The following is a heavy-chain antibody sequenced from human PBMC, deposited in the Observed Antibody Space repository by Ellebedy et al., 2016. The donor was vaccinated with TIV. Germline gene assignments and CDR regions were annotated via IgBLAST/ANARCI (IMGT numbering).Heavy chain of an antibody. CDR1: GYIFTSYD. J-gene: IGHJ4*02. Sequence: AASVKVSCKASGYIFTSYDINWLRQATGQGLEWMGWMNPNSGNTGYAQKFQGRVTMTTDTSTSKAYMELRSLRSDDTAVYYCARDLRGSLKGGYWGQGTLVTVSS. D-gene: IGHD2-8*01. V-gene: IGHV1-8*01. CDR2: MNPNSGNT. CDR3: ARDLRGSLKGGY.